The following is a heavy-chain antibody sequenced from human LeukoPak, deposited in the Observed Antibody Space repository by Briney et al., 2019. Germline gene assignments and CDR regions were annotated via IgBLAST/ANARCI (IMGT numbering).Heavy chain of an antibody. Sequence: SETLSLTCTVSGDSISRSLYYWGWIRQPPGKGLEWIGTIYYSGSTYYNPSLKSRVTISVVTSKNQFSLQLNSVTAADTAVYYCAKHDGRGGATMGALDSWGQGSLVTVSS. CDR1: GDSISRSLYY. V-gene: IGHV4-39*01. CDR3: AKHDGRGGATMGALDS. CDR2: IYYSGST. D-gene: IGHD5-12*01. J-gene: IGHJ4*02.